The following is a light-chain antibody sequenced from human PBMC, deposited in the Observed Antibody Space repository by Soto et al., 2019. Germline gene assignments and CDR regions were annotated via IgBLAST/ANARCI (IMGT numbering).Light chain of an antibody. CDR3: QQYNTWPRT. CDR1: QNIKDY. V-gene: IGKV3-15*01. Sequence: EIVMTQSPATLSMSPGERATLSCRASQNIKDYLAWFQQKPGQAPRLLIYGASTRATAIPARFSGSGSGTEFNLSTSSLQSEDFAVYYCQQYNTWPRTFGQGTKVETK. J-gene: IGKJ1*01. CDR2: GAS.